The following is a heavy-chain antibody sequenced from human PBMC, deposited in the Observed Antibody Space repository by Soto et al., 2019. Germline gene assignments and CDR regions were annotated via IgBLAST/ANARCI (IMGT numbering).Heavy chain of an antibody. CDR1: GGSISSGGYS. CDR2: TYQSGSA. CDR3: ARDYYGMDV. V-gene: IGHV4-30-2*06. Sequence: QVQLQESGSGLVKPSQTLSLTCTVSGGSISSGGYSWTWIRQSPGKGLEWIGYTYQSGSAYYNPSLKSRVTISVDRSKNQFSLNLTSVTAAGTAVYYCARDYYGMDVWGQGTTVTVSS. J-gene: IGHJ6*02.